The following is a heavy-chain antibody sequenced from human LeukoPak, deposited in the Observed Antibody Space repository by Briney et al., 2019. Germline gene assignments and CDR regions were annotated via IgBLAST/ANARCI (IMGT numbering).Heavy chain of an antibody. CDR3: ARRDIVVVVAAFDY. J-gene: IGHJ4*02. D-gene: IGHD2-15*01. Sequence: SETLSLTCTVSGGSISSSSYYWGWIRQPPGKGLEWIGSIYYSGSTYYNPSLKSRVTISVDTSKNQFSLKLSSVTAADTAVYYCARRDIVVVVAAFDYWGQGTLVTVSS. CDR1: GGSISSSSYY. V-gene: IGHV4-39*01. CDR2: IYYSGST.